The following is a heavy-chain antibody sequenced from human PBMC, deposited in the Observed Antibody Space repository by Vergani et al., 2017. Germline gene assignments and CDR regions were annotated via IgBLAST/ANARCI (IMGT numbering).Heavy chain of an antibody. J-gene: IGHJ4*02. Sequence: EVQLVESGGGLVQPGRSLRLSCAASGFSFDDYAMHWVRQAPGKGLEWVSGISWNSGSIGYADSVKGRFTISRDNAKNSLYLQMNSLRAEDTAVYYCARVGDCTNGVCYGYFDYWGQGTLVTVSS. CDR1: GFSFDDYA. CDR2: ISWNSGSI. CDR3: ARVGDCTNGVCYGYFDY. V-gene: IGHV3-9*01. D-gene: IGHD2-8*01.